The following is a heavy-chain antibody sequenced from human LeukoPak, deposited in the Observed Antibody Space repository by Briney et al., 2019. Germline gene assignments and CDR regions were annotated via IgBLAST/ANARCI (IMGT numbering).Heavy chain of an antibody. J-gene: IGHJ5*02. D-gene: IGHD3-10*01. CDR1: GYTFTSYA. CDR2: MNPNSGKT. Sequence: ASVKVSCTASGYTFTSYAINWVRQATGQGLEWMSWMNPNSGKTGYAQKFQGRVTITRNTSISTAYMELSSLRSEDTAVYYCARGQWFGANWFDPWGQGTLVTVSS. CDR3: ARGQWFGANWFDP. V-gene: IGHV1-8*03.